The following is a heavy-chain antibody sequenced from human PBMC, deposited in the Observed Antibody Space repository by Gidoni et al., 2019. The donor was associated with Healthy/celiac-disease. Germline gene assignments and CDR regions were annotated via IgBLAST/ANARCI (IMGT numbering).Heavy chain of an antibody. CDR1: GFTFSSYA. J-gene: IGHJ6*02. CDR3: ARIMGHSSGWQRQYYYGMDV. Sequence: EVQLVESGGGLVQPGGSLRLSCAASGFTFSSYAMHWVRQAPGKGLEYVSAISSNGGSTYYANSVKGRFTISRDNSKNTLYLQMGSLRAEDMAVYYCARIMGHSSGWQRQYYYGMDVWGQGTTVTVSS. CDR2: ISSNGGST. D-gene: IGHD6-19*01. V-gene: IGHV3-64*01.